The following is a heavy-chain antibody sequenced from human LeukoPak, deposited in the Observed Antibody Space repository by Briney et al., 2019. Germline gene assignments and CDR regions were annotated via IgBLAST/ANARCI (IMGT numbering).Heavy chain of an antibody. CDR3: AKERRDYGDPLDY. V-gene: IGHV3-23*01. Sequence: PGGSLRLSCAASGFSFSNYAMAWVRQAPGEGLEWVSAISDSGGNTYYADTMKGRFTISRDNSKNTLYVQMNNLRAEDTAVYYCAKERRDYGDPLDYWGQGTLVTVSS. D-gene: IGHD4-17*01. J-gene: IGHJ4*02. CDR1: GFSFSNYA. CDR2: ISDSGGNT.